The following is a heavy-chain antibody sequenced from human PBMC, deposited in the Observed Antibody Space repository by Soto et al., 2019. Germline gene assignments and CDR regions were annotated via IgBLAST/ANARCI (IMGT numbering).Heavy chain of an antibody. Sequence: SVKVSCKASGGTFSSYAISWVRQAPGQGLEWMGGIIPIFGTANYAQKFQGRVTITADKSTSTAYMELSSLRSEDTAVYYCARDWTSFGVVTPYGMDVWGQGATVTVSS. V-gene: IGHV1-69*06. D-gene: IGHD3-3*01. CDR3: ARDWTSFGVVTPYGMDV. CDR2: IIPIFGTA. J-gene: IGHJ6*02. CDR1: GGTFSSYA.